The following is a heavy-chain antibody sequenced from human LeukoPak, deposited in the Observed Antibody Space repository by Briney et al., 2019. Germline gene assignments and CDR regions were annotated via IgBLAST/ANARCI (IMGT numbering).Heavy chain of an antibody. CDR2: ISYDGSNK. D-gene: IGHD3-9*01. CDR1: GFTFSSYA. J-gene: IGHJ4*02. Sequence: GRSLRLSCAASGFTFSSYAMHWVRQAPGKGLEWVAVISYDGSNKYYADSVKGRFTISRDNSKNTLYLQMNSLRAEDTAVYYCAKEGVYYDILTGYLYYFDYWGQGTLVTVSS. CDR3: AKEGVYYDILTGYLYYFDY. V-gene: IGHV3-30-3*01.